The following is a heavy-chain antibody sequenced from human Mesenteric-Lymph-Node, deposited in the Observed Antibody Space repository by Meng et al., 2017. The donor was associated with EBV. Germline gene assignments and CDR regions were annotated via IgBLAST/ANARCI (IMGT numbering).Heavy chain of an antibody. V-gene: IGHV4-30-4*01. CDR2: ISYSGST. CDR3: ARTHFYDSSNYGFDY. D-gene: IGHD3-22*01. Sequence: VLRQRSGPGLVKPSQTLPLTCPVSGGSISSGDYYWSWIRQPPGKGLEWIGYISYSGSTYYNPSLKSRVTISVDTSKNQFSLKLSSVTAADTAVYYCARTHFYDSSNYGFDYWGQGTLVTVSS. CDR1: GGSISSGDYY. J-gene: IGHJ4*02.